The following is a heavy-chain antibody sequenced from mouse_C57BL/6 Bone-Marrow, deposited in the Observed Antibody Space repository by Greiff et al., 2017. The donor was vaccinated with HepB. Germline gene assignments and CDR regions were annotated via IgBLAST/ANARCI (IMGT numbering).Heavy chain of an antibody. D-gene: IGHD2-12*01. CDR1: GYTFTDYE. CDR2: IDPETGGT. V-gene: IGHV1-15*01. Sequence: QVQLQQSGAELVRPGASVTLSCKASGYTFTDYEMHWVKQTPVHGLEWIGAIDPETGGTAYNQKFKGKAILTADKSSSTAYMELRSLTSEDSAVYYCTSYDGGGFDYWGQGTTLTVSS. CDR3: TSYDGGGFDY. J-gene: IGHJ2*01.